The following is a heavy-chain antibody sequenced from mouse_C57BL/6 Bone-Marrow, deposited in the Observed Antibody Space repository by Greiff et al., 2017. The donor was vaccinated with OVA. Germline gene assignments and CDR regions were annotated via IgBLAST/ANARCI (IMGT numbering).Heavy chain of an antibody. CDR3: TSYYYGSNYFAY. J-gene: IGHJ2*01. CDR2: IDPENGDT. V-gene: IGHV14-4*01. Sequence: VQLKESGAELVRPGASVKLSCTASGFNIKDDYMHWVKQRPEQGLEWIGWIDPENGDTEYASKFQGKATITADTSSNTAYLQLSSLTSEDTAVYYGTSYYYGSNYFAYWGQGTTLTVSS. CDR1: GFNIKDDY. D-gene: IGHD1-1*01.